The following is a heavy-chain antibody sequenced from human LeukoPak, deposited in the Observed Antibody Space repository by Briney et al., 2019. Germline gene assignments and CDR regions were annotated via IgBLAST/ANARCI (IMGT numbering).Heavy chain of an antibody. D-gene: IGHD2/OR15-2a*01. J-gene: IGHJ3*02. CDR2: INHSGST. CDR1: GGSISSYY. Sequence: SETLSLTCTVSGGSISSYYWSWIRQPPGKGLEWIGEINHSGSTNYNPSLKSRVTISVDTSKNQFSLKLSSVTAADTAVYYCARYVIVGAFDIWGQGTMVTVSS. CDR3: ARYVIVGAFDI. V-gene: IGHV4-34*01.